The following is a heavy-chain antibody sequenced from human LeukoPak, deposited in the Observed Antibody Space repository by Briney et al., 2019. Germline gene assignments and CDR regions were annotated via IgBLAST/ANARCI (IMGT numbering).Heavy chain of an antibody. CDR1: GGSIRGYY. CDR3: VRVFDSGSQAYFYYMDV. Sequence: PSETLSLTCNVSGGSIRGYYWSWIRQSPEKGLEWIGYIYSSGSTNYNPSLKSRVTMSVDTSKNQLSLKVSSVTAADTAVYYCVRVFDSGSQAYFYYMDVWGKGTTVIISS. V-gene: IGHV4-59*01. CDR2: IYSSGST. J-gene: IGHJ6*03. D-gene: IGHD3-10*01.